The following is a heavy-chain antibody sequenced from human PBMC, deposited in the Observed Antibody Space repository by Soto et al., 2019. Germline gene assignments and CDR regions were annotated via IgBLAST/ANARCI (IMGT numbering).Heavy chain of an antibody. Sequence: QVQLVQSGAEVKKPGSSVKVSCKASGGTFSSYAISWVRQAPGQGLEWMGGIIPIFGTANYAQKFQGRVTITADESTSTAYMELSSLRSEDTAVYYCSRKGYSSSSYYYYGMDVWGQGTTVTVSS. CDR1: GGTFSSYA. D-gene: IGHD6-6*01. CDR2: IIPIFGTA. CDR3: SRKGYSSSSYYYYGMDV. V-gene: IGHV1-69*01. J-gene: IGHJ6*02.